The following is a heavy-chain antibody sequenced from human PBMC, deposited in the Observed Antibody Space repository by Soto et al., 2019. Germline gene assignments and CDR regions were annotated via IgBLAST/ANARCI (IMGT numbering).Heavy chain of an antibody. J-gene: IGHJ4*02. CDR2: IWYDGSKQ. CDR1: GFTFSSYG. V-gene: IGHV3-33*01. CDR3: ARDIVAYFDS. Sequence: GGSLRLSCAASGFTFSSYGINLVRQAPGKGLEWVAVIWYDGSKQYYAESVKGRFTISRDNSKNTVYLQMNSLRAEDTAVYYCARDIVAYFDSWGQGTRVTVSS. D-gene: IGHD5-12*01.